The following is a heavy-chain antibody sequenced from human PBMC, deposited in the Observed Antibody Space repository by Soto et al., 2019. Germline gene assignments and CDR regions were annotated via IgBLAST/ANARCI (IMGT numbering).Heavy chain of an antibody. J-gene: IGHJ6*02. V-gene: IGHV4-34*01. D-gene: IGHD2-2*01. CDR3: ARHRGGPAAILRQSYYYYYGMDV. Sequence: SETLSLTCAVYGGSFSGYYWSWIRQPPGKGLEWIGEINHSGSTNYNPSLKSRVTISVDTSKNQFSLKLSSVTAADTAVYYCARHRGGPAAILRQSYYYYYGMDVWGQGTTVTVSS. CDR1: GGSFSGYY. CDR2: INHSGST.